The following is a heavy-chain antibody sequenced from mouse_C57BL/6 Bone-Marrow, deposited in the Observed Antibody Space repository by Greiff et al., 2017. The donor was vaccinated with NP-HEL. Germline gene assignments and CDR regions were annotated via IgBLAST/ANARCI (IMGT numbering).Heavy chain of an antibody. V-gene: IGHV1-61*01. D-gene: IGHD2-5*01. J-gene: IGHJ1*03. CDR2: IYPSDSET. CDR3: ARRYYSNYWYFDV. Sequence: QVQLQQPGAELVRPGSSVKLSCKASGYTFTSYWMDWVKQRPGQGLEWIGNIYPSDSETHYNQKFKDKATLTVDKSSSTAYMQLSSLTSEDSAVYYCARRYYSNYWYFDVWGTGTTVTVSS. CDR1: GYTFTSYW.